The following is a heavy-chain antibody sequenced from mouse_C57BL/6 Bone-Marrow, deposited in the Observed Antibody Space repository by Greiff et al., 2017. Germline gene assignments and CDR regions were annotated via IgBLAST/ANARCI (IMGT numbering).Heavy chain of an antibody. CDR3: ARSPIYYDYDGYFDV. J-gene: IGHJ1*03. V-gene: IGHV14-3*01. Sequence: EVQLPQSVAELVRPGASVKLSCQASGFHIKNTYMHWVKQRPEQGLEWLGRIDPANGNTKFAPKFQGKAPITADKSSHTAYLQLSSLTPEDTALYYCARSPIYYDYDGYFDVWGTGTTVTVSS. CDR2: IDPANGNT. CDR1: GFHIKNTY. D-gene: IGHD2-4*01.